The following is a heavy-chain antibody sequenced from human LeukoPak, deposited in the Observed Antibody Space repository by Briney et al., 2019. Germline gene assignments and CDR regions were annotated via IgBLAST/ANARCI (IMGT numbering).Heavy chain of an antibody. Sequence: GESLKISCKGFGYSFTSYWIGWVRQMPGKGLEWMGIIYPGDSDTRYSPSFQGQVTISADKSISTAYLQWSSLKASDTAMYYCARRGNSYYGSGSYYNVVGAFDIWGQGTMVTVSS. J-gene: IGHJ3*02. CDR3: ARRGNSYYGSGSYYNVVGAFDI. D-gene: IGHD3-10*01. CDR2: IYPGDSDT. V-gene: IGHV5-51*01. CDR1: GYSFTSYW.